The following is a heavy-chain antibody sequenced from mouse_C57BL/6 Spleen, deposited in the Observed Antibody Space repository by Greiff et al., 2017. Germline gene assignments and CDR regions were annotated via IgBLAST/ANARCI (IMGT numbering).Heavy chain of an antibody. CDR2: ISRGSSTI. CDR1: GFTFSNYG. V-gene: IGHV5-17*01. Sequence: DVLLLESGGGLVKPGASLKLSCAASGFTFSNYGMHWVRQAPEKGLEWVAYISRGSSTIYYADTVKGRSTISRDKSSNTLFLQLTSLRSEDTDMYDCANSIVGPYYAMDYWGQGTSVTVSS. CDR3: ANSIVGPYYAMDY. J-gene: IGHJ4*01. D-gene: IGHD2-10*02.